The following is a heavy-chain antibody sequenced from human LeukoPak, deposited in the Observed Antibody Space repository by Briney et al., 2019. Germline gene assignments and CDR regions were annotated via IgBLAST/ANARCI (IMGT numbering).Heavy chain of an antibody. Sequence: GGSLRLSCAASGFTFSSNWTNWVRQAPGKGLEWVSYISTGSSTTYYADSVKGRFTISRDNVENSLYLQMNSLRDEDTAVYYCARVAAGYSVNYFDYWGQGTLVTVSS. CDR2: ISTGSSTT. V-gene: IGHV3-48*02. CDR1: GFTFSSNW. CDR3: ARVAAGYSVNYFDY. D-gene: IGHD4-23*01. J-gene: IGHJ4*02.